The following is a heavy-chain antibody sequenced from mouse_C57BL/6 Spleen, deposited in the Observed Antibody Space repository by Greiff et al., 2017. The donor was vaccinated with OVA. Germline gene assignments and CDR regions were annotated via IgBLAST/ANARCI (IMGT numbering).Heavy chain of an antibody. CDR1: GYAFSSYW. D-gene: IGHD3-3*01. J-gene: IGHJ2*01. CDR3: ARERGDRDYFDY. V-gene: IGHV1-80*01. Sequence: QVQLKESGAELVKPGASVKISCKASGYAFSSYWMNWVKQRPGKGLEWIGQIYPGDGDTNYNGKFKGKATLTADKSSSTAYMQLSSLTSEDSAVDFCARERGDRDYFDYWGQGTTLTVSS. CDR2: IYPGDGDT.